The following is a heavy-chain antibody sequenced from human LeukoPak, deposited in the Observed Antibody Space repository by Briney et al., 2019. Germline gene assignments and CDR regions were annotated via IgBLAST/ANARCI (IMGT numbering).Heavy chain of an antibody. CDR2: IYYSGST. D-gene: IGHD1-26*01. J-gene: IGHJ4*02. Sequence: PSEILSLTCTVSGGSISSYYWSWIRQPPGKGLEWIGYIYYSGSTNYNPSLKSRVTISVDTSKNQFSLRLSSVTAADTAVYYCARQRAGPLHYFDYWGQGTLVTVSS. CDR3: ARQRAGPLHYFDY. V-gene: IGHV4-59*08. CDR1: GGSISSYY.